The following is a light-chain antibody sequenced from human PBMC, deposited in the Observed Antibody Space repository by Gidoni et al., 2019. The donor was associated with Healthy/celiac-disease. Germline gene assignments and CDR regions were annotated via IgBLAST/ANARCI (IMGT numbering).Light chain of an antibody. CDR3: QQYDNLPFT. V-gene: IGKV1-33*01. CDR1: PDHSNY. CDR2: DAS. J-gene: IGKJ3*01. Sequence: DIQMTQSPSSLSASVGDRVTITCQASPDHSNYVNWYQQKPGKAPKLLIYDASNLETGVQSRFRGSGSGTDFTFTISSLQPEDIATYYCQQYDNLPFTFGPGTKVDIK.